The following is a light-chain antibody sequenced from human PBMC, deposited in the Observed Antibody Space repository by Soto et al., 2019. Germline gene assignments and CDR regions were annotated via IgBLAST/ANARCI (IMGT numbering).Light chain of an antibody. Sequence: DSQMTQSPSTLSASVGDRVTITCRASQSISSWLAWYQQKPGKDPKLLIYKASSLESGVPARFSGSGSGTEFTLTISSLPPDDFATYYCQQYNSYPWTCGQGTKVEIK. J-gene: IGKJ1*01. CDR3: QQYNSYPWT. V-gene: IGKV1-5*03. CDR1: QSISSW. CDR2: KAS.